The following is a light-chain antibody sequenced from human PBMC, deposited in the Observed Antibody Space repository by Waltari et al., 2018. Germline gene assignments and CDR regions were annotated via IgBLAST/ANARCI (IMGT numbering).Light chain of an antibody. J-gene: IGLJ1*01. CDR2: DVN. CDR1: SSDVGRYNY. V-gene: IGLV2-11*01. Sequence: QSALAQPRSVSGSPGQSVTISCAGTSSDVGRYNYVSWYQHHPGQAPKVLIYDVNTRPSGVPARFSGSKSGNTASLTISGLQAEDEADYYCCSYAGSPYVFGTGTKVTVL. CDR3: CSYAGSPYV.